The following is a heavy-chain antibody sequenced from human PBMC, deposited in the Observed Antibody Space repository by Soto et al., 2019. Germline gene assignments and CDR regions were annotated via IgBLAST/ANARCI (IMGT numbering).Heavy chain of an antibody. Sequence: SETLSLTCRVSGAVVTSGENYWSWVRQPPGKGMEWLGYIYDSGVPSYTPALKTRVTLSLDRPNNQVSLKSRSVTAAARAVYFSVTVLADGHTGNVWG. CDR1: GAVVTSGENY. CDR3: VTVLADGHTGNV. V-gene: IGHV4-30-4*08. J-gene: IGHJ3*01. D-gene: IGHD2-15*01. CDR2: IYDSGVP.